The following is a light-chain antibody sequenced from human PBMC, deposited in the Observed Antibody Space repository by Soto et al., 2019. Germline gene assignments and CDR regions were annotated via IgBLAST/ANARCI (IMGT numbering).Light chain of an antibody. CDR2: VNSDGSH. Sequence: QPVLTQSPSASASLGASVKLTCTLSSGHTTYAIAWHQQQPQKGPRYLMKVNSDGSHSKGDGIPDRFSCSSSGAERYLTISSLQFEDEADYYCQTWGTDTFVVFGGGTKLTVL. CDR1: SGHTTYA. V-gene: IGLV4-69*01. J-gene: IGLJ2*01. CDR3: QTWGTDTFVV.